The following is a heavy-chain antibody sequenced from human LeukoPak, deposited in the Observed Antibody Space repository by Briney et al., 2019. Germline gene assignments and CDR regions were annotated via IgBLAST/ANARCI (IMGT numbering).Heavy chain of an antibody. Sequence: ASVKVSCKASGYTFTGYYMHWVRQAPGQGLEWMGWINPNSGGTNYAQKFQGRVTMTRDTSISTAYMELSRLRSEDTAVYYCARGFVVVVPAACPYYYYYYMDVWGKGTTVTISS. CDR3: ARGFVVVVPAACPYYYYYYMDV. CDR2: INPNSGGT. V-gene: IGHV1-2*02. CDR1: GYTFTGYY. D-gene: IGHD2-2*01. J-gene: IGHJ6*03.